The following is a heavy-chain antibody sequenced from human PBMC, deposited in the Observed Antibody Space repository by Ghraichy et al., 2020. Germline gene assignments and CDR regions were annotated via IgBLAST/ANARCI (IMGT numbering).Heavy chain of an antibody. V-gene: IGHV3-23*01. Sequence: GGSLRLSCAASGFTFSSYAMSWVRQAPGKGLEWVSAISGSGGSTYYAESVKGRFTISRDNSKNTLYLQRNSLRAEDTAVYYCARYYDSSGYYYWGPKYFDYWGQGTLVTVSS. CDR1: GFTFSSYA. D-gene: IGHD3-22*01. CDR2: ISGSGGST. CDR3: ARYYDSSGYYYWGPKYFDY. J-gene: IGHJ4*02.